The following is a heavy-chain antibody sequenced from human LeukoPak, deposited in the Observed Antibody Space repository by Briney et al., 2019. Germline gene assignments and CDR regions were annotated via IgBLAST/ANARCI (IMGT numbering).Heavy chain of an antibody. Sequence: TGGSLRLSCAASGFTFSTYSMHWVRQAPGKGLVWVSYIKPDGSNTAYADSVKGRFTISRDNAKNTLYLQMNSLRAEDTAVYYCATDPGDIRTSDYWGQGTLVTVSS. J-gene: IGHJ4*02. CDR2: IKPDGSNT. CDR1: GFTFSTYS. CDR3: ATDPGDIRTSDY. D-gene: IGHD2-21*02. V-gene: IGHV3-74*01.